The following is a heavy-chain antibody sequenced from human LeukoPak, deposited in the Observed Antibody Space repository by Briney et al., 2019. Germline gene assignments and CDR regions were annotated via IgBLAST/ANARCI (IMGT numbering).Heavy chain of an antibody. Sequence: SETLSLTCTVSGGSISSSSYYWGWMRQPPGKGLEWIGSIYYSGSTYYNPSLKSRVTISVDTSKNQFSLKLSSVTAADTAVYYCASGEITMVRGAFDYWGQGTLVTVSS. CDR2: IYYSGST. J-gene: IGHJ4*02. CDR1: GGSISSSSYY. CDR3: ASGEITMVRGAFDY. V-gene: IGHV4-39*07. D-gene: IGHD3-10*01.